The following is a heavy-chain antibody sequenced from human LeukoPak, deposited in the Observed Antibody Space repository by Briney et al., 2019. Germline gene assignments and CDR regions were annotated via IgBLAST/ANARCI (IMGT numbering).Heavy chain of an antibody. CDR1: GFTFSSRL. CDR3: HPLSYVSN. V-gene: IGHV3-74*01. CDR2: IKDDGTT. D-gene: IGHD3-22*01. Sequence: PGGSLRLSCAVYGFTFSSRLMHWVRQAPGKGLVWVALIKDDGTTNYADSVRGRFTASRDDAKNTVYLQMSSLRADGTAVYYCHPLSYVSNWGQGTLVTVSA. J-gene: IGHJ4*02.